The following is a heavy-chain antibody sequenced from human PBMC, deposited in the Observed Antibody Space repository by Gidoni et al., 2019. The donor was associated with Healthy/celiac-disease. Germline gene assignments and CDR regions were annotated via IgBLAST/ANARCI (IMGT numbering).Heavy chain of an antibody. J-gene: IGHJ6*02. D-gene: IGHD3-10*01. CDR1: GGSFSGYY. V-gene: IGHV4-34*01. CDR3: ASRSYYGSGSARYGMDV. Sequence: QVQLQQWGAGLLKPSETLSLTCAVYGGSFSGYYWRWIRQPPGKGLEWIGELNHSGSTNYNPSLKSRVTISVDTSKNQFSLKLSSVTAADTAVYYCASRSYYGSGSARYGMDVWGQGTTVTVSS. CDR2: LNHSGST.